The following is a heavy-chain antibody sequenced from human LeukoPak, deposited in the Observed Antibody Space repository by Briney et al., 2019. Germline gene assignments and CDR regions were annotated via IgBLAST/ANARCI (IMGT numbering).Heavy chain of an antibody. CDR1: GGSIISYY. CDR3: ARDGSRRWLDDFDI. D-gene: IGHD5-12*01. J-gene: IGHJ3*02. V-gene: IGHV4-59*01. Sequence: SETLSLTCLLSGGSIISYYWSWLRPPAGRGLEWVGYIYYSGSTNDNPSLKSRVTISVDTSKNQFSLKLSSLTAADAAVYYCARDGSRRWLDDFDIWGQGTMVTVSS. CDR2: IYYSGST.